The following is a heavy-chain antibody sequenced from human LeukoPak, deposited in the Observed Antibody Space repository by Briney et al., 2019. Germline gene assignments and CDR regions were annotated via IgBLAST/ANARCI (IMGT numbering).Heavy chain of an antibody. V-gene: IGHV3-23*01. CDR2: ISGSGGST. Sequence: GGSLRLSCAASGFTFSSYAMSWVRQAPGKGLEWVSAISGSGGSTYYADSVKGRFTISRDNSKNTLYLQMNSLRAEDTAVYYCAKVGRVGATTGDAFDIWGQGTMVTVSS. D-gene: IGHD1-26*01. CDR3: AKVGRVGATTGDAFDI. J-gene: IGHJ3*02. CDR1: GFTFSSYA.